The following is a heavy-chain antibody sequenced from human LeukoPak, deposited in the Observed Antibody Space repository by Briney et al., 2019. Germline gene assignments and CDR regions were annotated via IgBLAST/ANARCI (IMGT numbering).Heavy chain of an antibody. V-gene: IGHV4-39*07. CDR1: GGSISSSSYY. J-gene: IGHJ4*02. CDR2: IYYSGST. Sequence: SETLSLTCTVSGGSISSSSYYWGWIRQPPGKGLEWIGGIYYSGSTYYNPSLKSRVTISVDTSKNQFSLKLSSVTAADTAVYYCARDGNLIAVAEYFDYWGQGTLVTVSS. D-gene: IGHD6-19*01. CDR3: ARDGNLIAVAEYFDY.